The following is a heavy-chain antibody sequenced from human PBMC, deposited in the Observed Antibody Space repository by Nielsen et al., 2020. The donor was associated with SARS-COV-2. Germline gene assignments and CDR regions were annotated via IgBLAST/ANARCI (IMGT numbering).Heavy chain of an antibody. CDR1: GYTFTSYG. CDR2: INPNSGGT. J-gene: IGHJ5*02. V-gene: IGHV1-2*02. D-gene: IGHD6-19*01. CDR3: ARSGFRQWLVRGDNWFDP. Sequence: ASVKVSCKASGYTFTSYGISWVRQAPGQGLEWMGWINPNSGGTNYAQKFQGRVTMTRDTSISTAYMELSRLRSDDTAVYYCARSGFRQWLVRGDNWFDPWGQGTLVTVSS.